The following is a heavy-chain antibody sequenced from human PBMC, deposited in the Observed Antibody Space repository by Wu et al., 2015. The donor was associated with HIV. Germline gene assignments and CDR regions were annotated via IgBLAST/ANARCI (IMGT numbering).Heavy chain of an antibody. CDR3: ARVHSIVGAMAPXYYFDY. CDR1: GGTFSSYA. D-gene: IGHD1-26*01. V-gene: IGHV1-69*05. CDR2: IIPIFGTA. J-gene: IGHJ4*02. Sequence: QVQLVQSGAEVKKPGSSVKVSCKASGGTFSSYAISWVRQAPGQGLEWMGGIIPIFGTANYAQKFQGRVTITTDESTSTAYMELSSLRSEDTAVYYCARVHSIVGAMAPXYYFDYWGQGTLVTVSS.